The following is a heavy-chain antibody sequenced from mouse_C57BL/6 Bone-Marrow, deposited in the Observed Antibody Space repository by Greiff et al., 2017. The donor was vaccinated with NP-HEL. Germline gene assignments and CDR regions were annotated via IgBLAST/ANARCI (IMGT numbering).Heavy chain of an antibody. J-gene: IGHJ1*03. CDR1: GFTFSSYA. Sequence: EVQLVESGGGLVKPGGSLKLSCAASGFTFSSYAMSWVRQTPEKRLEWVATISDGGSYTYYPDNVKGRFTISRDNAKNHLYLQMSHLQSEDSAMFYYGGVSYYSTYWYFDVWGTGTTVTVSS. CDR2: ISDGGSYT. CDR3: GGVSYYSTYWYFDV. V-gene: IGHV5-4*01. D-gene: IGHD2-12*01.